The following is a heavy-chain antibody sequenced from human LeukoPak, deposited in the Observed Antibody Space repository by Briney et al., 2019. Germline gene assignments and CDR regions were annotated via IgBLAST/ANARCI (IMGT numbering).Heavy chain of an antibody. CDR3: AREPKSHKYSSGWYGEFDY. D-gene: IGHD6-19*01. Sequence: QAGGSLRLSCAASGFTFSSYWMSWVRQAPGKGLEWVANIKQDGSEKYYVDSVKGRFTISRDNAKNSLYLQMNSLRAEDTAVYYCAREPKSHKYSSGWYGEFDYWGQGTLVTVSS. J-gene: IGHJ4*02. V-gene: IGHV3-7*01. CDR2: IKQDGSEK. CDR1: GFTFSSYW.